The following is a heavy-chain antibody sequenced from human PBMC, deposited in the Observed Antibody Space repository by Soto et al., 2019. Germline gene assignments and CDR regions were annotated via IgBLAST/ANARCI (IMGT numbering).Heavy chain of an antibody. CDR1: GFTLSNYC. J-gene: IGHJ4*02. CDR3: ARGNWKNGYFDY. Sequence: GVSLRLSFAAPGFTLSNYCMNWVRQAPGKGLEWVAVIWYDGSYKYDVDSVKGRFSIFRDTSKNTVYLQMNSLRGEDTAVYYCARGNWKNGYFDYWGQGTLVTVSS. CDR2: IWYDGSYK. D-gene: IGHD1-1*01. V-gene: IGHV3-33*01.